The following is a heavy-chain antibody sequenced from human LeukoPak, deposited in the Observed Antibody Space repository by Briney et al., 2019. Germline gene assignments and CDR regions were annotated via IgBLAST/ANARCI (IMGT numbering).Heavy chain of an antibody. CDR3: ARGHSSSWYGRVDFDY. V-gene: IGHV1-8*01. CDR1: GYTFMNND. D-gene: IGHD6-13*01. J-gene: IGHJ4*02. Sequence: ASVKVSCKASGYTFMNNDINWVRQAPGQGLEWMGWMNPKSGNTAYAQKFQGRVTMTRDTSISTAYMELSDLRSEDTAVYYCARGHSSSWYGRVDFDYWGQGTLVTVSS. CDR2: MNPKSGNT.